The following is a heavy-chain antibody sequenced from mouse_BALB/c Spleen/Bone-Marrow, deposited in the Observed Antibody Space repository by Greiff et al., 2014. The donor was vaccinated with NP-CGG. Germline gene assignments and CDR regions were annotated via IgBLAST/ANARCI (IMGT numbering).Heavy chain of an antibody. J-gene: IGHJ2*01. CDR1: GYAFTNYL. D-gene: IGHD3-3*01. V-gene: IGHV1-54*01. CDR3: ARRDGSYFDY. CDR2: INPGSGGT. Sequence: VKVVESGAELVRPGTSVKVSCKASGYAFTNYLIEWVKQRPGRGLEWIGMINPGSGGTNYNEKFKGKATLTADKSSSTAYMQLSSLTSDDSAVYFCARRDGSYFDYWGQGTTLTVSS.